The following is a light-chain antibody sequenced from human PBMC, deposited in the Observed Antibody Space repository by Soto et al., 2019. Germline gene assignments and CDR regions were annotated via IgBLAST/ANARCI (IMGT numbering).Light chain of an antibody. J-gene: IGKJ3*01. CDR1: QSISSY. CDR3: QQSYSTSFS. CDR2: AAS. Sequence: DIPMTQSPSSLSASVGDRVTITCRASQSISSYLNWYQQKPGKAPKLLIYAASTLQGVVPSRFRGRRSGTDFTLTISSLQPEDFATYDCQQSYSTSFSFGPGTKVDIK. V-gene: IGKV1-39*01.